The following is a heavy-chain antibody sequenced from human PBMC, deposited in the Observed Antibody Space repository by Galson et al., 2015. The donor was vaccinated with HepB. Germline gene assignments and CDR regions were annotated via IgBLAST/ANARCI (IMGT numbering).Heavy chain of an antibody. V-gene: IGHV3-23*01. CDR3: ARDRYYDSSGADY. Sequence: LRLSCAASGFTFSSYALSWVRQAPGKGLEWVSAISGSGVSTYYADSVKGRFTISRDNSKNTLYLQMNSLRAEDTAVYYCARDRYYDSSGADYWGQGTLVTVSS. CDR1: GFTFSSYA. J-gene: IGHJ4*02. D-gene: IGHD3-22*01. CDR2: ISGSGVST.